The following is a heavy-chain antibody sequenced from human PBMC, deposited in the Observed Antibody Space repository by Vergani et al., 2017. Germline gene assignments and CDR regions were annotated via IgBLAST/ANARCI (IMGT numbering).Heavy chain of an antibody. CDR2: ISKDGSKK. V-gene: IGHV3-30*18. CDR1: GFSFSSHA. D-gene: IGHD3-10*01. J-gene: IGHJ6*03. CDR3: AKAGSVTSGSLQYNFYMDV. Sequence: QVQLAETVGGRVQPGRSLRLSCAASGFSFSSHAIHWVRPAPGKGLEWVAVISKDGSKKYYADSVKGRFTISRDNYKDTLDLQMNSLRTQDTAVYYCAKAGSVTSGSLQYNFYMDVWVKGTTVTVS.